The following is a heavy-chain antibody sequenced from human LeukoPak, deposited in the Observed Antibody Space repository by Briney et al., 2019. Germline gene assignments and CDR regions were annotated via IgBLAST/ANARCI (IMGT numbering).Heavy chain of an antibody. Sequence: ASVKVSCKASGYTFTSYGISWVRQAPGQGLEWMGWISAYNGNTNYAQKLQGRVTMTTDTSTSTAYMELRSLRSDDTAVYYCARPXLXLNYATSLDYWGQGTLVTVSS. J-gene: IGHJ4*02. CDR1: GYTFTSYG. CDR3: ARPXLXLNYATSLDY. CDR2: ISAYNGNT. D-gene: IGHD5-24*01. V-gene: IGHV1-18*01.